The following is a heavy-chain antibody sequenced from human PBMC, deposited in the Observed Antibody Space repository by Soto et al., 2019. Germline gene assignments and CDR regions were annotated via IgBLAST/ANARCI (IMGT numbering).Heavy chain of an antibody. CDR1: GGTFSSYA. Sequence: QVQLVQSGAEVKKPGSSVKVSCKASGGTFSSYAISWVRQAPGQGLELMGGIIPIFGTANYAQKFQGRVTITADESTSTAYLELSSLRSEDTAVYYCAGAIVVVVAAAPYYGMDVWGQGTTVTVSS. D-gene: IGHD2-15*01. J-gene: IGHJ6*02. CDR2: IIPIFGTA. CDR3: AGAIVVVVAAAPYYGMDV. V-gene: IGHV1-69*01.